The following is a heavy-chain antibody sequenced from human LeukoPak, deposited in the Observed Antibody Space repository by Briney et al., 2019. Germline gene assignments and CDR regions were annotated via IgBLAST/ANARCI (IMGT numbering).Heavy chain of an antibody. Sequence: GESLKTSCKVSGYSFTTYWIGWVRQMPGRGLEWVGIIDPGNSETSYRPSFQGQVTISAGRSISTAYLQWSSLKASDTAMYYCTRLIGYCSGGSCYCDYWGQGTLVTVSS. CDR2: IDPGNSET. CDR3: TRLIGYCSGGSCYCDY. CDR1: GYSFTTYW. J-gene: IGHJ4*02. D-gene: IGHD2-15*01. V-gene: IGHV5-51*01.